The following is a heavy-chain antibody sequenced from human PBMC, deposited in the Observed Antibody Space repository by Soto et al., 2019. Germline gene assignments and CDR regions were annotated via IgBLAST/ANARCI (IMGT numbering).Heavy chain of an antibody. CDR1: GYTLTELS. J-gene: IGHJ6*02. V-gene: IGHV1-24*01. Sequence: ASVKVSCKVSGYTLTELSMHWVRQAPGKGLEWMGGFDPEDGETIYAQKFQGRVTMTEDTSTDTAYMELSSLRSEDTAVYYCARWYSSSSHYYYYGMDVWGQGTTVTVSS. CDR3: ARWYSSSSHYYYYGMDV. D-gene: IGHD6-6*01. CDR2: FDPEDGET.